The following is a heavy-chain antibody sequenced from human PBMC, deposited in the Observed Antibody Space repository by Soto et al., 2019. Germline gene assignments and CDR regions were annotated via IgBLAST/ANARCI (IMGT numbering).Heavy chain of an antibody. J-gene: IGHJ5*02. D-gene: IGHD3-22*01. CDR3: ARGFLNYYDSSGYP. CDR2: IYYSGST. Sequence: XAILSLTCTVSGGSISSYCWSWIRQPPGKGLEWIGYIYYSGSTNYNPSLKSRVTISVDTSKNQFSLKLSSVTAADTAVYYCARGFLNYYDSSGYPWSQGTLVTVSS. CDR1: GGSISSYC. V-gene: IGHV4-59*01.